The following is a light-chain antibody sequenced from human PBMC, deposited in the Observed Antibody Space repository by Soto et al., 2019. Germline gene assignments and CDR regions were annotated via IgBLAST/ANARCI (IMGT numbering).Light chain of an antibody. Sequence: QSVLTQPPSVSGAPGQRVTISCTGSSSNIGAGYDVHWYQQLPGTAPKLLIYANSNRPSGVPGRFSGSKSGTSASLAITGLQAEAEADYYCQSYDSSLSGYVFGTGTKVTVL. J-gene: IGLJ1*01. CDR3: QSYDSSLSGYV. V-gene: IGLV1-40*01. CDR1: SSNIGAGYD. CDR2: ANS.